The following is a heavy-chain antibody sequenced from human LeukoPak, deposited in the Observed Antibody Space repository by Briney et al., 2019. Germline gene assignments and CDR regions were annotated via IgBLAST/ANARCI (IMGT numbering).Heavy chain of an antibody. Sequence: PGGSLRLSCAASGFTFSSYWMSWVRQAPGKGLEWVADIKQDGSEKYYVDSVKGRLTISRDNSKNTLYLQMNSLRAEDTAVYYCARDRAAAGPGPNDYWGQGTLVTVSS. CDR1: GFTFSSYW. V-gene: IGHV3-7*01. CDR2: IKQDGSEK. D-gene: IGHD6-13*01. CDR3: ARDRAAAGPGPNDY. J-gene: IGHJ4*02.